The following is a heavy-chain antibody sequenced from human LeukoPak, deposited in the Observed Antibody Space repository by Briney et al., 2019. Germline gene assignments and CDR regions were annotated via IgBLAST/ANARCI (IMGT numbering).Heavy chain of an antibody. CDR2: ISAYNGNT. Sequence: GASVKVSCEASGYTFTSYGISWVRQAPGQGLEWMGWISAYNGNTNYAQKLQGRVTMTTDTSTSTAYMELRSLRSDDTAVYYCAREGGHIVATIPFDYWGQGTLVTVSS. CDR1: GYTFTSYG. V-gene: IGHV1-18*01. D-gene: IGHD5-12*01. J-gene: IGHJ4*02. CDR3: AREGGHIVATIPFDY.